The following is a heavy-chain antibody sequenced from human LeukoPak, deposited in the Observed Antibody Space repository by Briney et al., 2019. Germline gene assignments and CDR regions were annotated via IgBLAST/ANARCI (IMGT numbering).Heavy chain of an antibody. CDR1: GGSISSDY. J-gene: IGHJ5*02. CDR2: ISYSWST. D-gene: IGHD6-13*01. V-gene: IGHV4-59*01. CDR3: ARAWSGTPPSNWFDP. Sequence: SETLSLTCTVSGGSISSDYWSWIRQPPGKALEWIGYISYSWSTNYNPSLKSRVTMSVDTSKNQFSLKLSSVIAADTAVYYCARAWSGTPPSNWFDPWGQGTLVTVSS.